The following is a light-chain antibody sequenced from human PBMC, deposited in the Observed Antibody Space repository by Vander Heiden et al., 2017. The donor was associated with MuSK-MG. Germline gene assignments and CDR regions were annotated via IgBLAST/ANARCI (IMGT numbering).Light chain of an antibody. Sequence: GPVGQPNTISCTGSMTDYTGYTYVSWYQHHVGRAPKLVLYGVNKRPSGVSDRFSGSKSGDTASLTISARHSEDEAFYFCSSFLSRTKVVFGGGTTLTVL. V-gene: IGLV2-14*03. J-gene: IGLJ2*01. CDR1: MTDYTGYTY. CDR3: SSFLSRTKVV. CDR2: GVN.